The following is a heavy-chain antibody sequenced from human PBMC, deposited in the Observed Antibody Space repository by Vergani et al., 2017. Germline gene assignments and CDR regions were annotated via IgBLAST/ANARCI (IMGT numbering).Heavy chain of an antibody. Sequence: QVQLVQSGAEVKKPGSSVKVSCKASGGTFSSYTIIWVRQAPGQGLEWMGRIIPIFDIANYAQKFQGRVTITADKSTSTAYMALSSLRSEDTAVYYCATRMVRDSSFLDYWGQGTLVTGSS. CDR2: IIPIFDIA. CDR1: GGTFSSYT. CDR3: ATRMVRDSSFLDY. D-gene: IGHD3-10*01. J-gene: IGHJ4*02. V-gene: IGHV1-69*02.